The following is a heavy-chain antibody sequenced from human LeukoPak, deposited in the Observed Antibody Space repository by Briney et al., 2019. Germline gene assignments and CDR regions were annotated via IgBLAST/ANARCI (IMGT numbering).Heavy chain of an antibody. CDR3: ARGLDIVVVPAARSVYAFDI. V-gene: IGHV4-34*01. Sequence: SETLSLTCAVYGGSFSGYYWSWIRQPPGKGLEWIGEINHSGSTNYNPPLKSRVTISVDTSKNQFSLKLSSVTAADTAVYYCARGLDIVVVPAARSVYAFDIWGQGTMVTVSS. D-gene: IGHD2-2*01. CDR2: INHSGST. CDR1: GGSFSGYY. J-gene: IGHJ3*02.